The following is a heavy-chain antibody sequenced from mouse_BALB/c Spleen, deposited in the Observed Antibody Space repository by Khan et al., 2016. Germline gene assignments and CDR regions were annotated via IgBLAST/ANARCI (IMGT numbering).Heavy chain of an antibody. CDR1: GYTFSRYW. CDR3: TRGTY. V-gene: IGHV1-9*01. CDR2: ILPGSGTI. J-gene: IGHJ3*01. Sequence: QVQLQQSGAELMKPGASVKISCKATGYTFSRYWIEWIKERPGHGLEWIGEILPGSGTINYNDKFKDKATFTADTSSNTAYIHLSSLTSEDTADYCCTRGTYWGQGTLVTVSA.